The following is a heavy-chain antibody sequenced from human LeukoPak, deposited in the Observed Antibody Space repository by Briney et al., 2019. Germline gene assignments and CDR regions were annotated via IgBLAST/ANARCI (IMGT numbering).Heavy chain of an antibody. CDR1: GXSISSYY. J-gene: IGHJ5*01. V-gene: IGHV4-59*01. CDR3: ARGRNLEWFDY. D-gene: IGHD3-3*01. Sequence: SETLSLTCTVSGXSISSYYWSWIRQPPGKGLEWIGYIYYGGSTNYNPSLKSRVTISVDTSKNQFSLKLNSVTAADTAVYYCARGRNLEWFDYWGQGTLVTVSS. CDR2: IYYGGST.